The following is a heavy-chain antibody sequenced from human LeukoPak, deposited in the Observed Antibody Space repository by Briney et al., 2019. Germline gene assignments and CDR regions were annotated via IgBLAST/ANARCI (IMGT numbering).Heavy chain of an antibody. J-gene: IGHJ6*03. D-gene: IGHD5-12*01. Sequence: SETLSLTCTVSGGSISSYYWSWIRQPPGKGLEWIGYIFHSGSTNYNPSLMSRVTISVATSKTPFSLKLSSVTAADTAVYYCARDSHRYSGYEGYYMDVWGKGTTVTVSS. CDR1: GGSISSYY. CDR2: IFHSGST. V-gene: IGHV4-59*01. CDR3: ARDSHRYSGYEGYYMDV.